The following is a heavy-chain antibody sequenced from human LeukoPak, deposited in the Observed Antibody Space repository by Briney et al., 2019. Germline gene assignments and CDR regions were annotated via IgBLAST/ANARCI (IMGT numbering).Heavy chain of an antibody. D-gene: IGHD6-13*01. CDR1: VFSLSTSGMR. CDR3: ARILPGYSSSWYFDY. Sequence: SGPTLVNPTQTLTLTCTFSVFSLSTSGMRVGWIRQPPGKALEWLARIDWDDDKFYSTSLKTMLTISKDTSKNQVVLTMTNMDPVDTATYYCARILPGYSSSWYFDYWGQGTLVTVSS. V-gene: IGHV2-70*04. J-gene: IGHJ4*02. CDR2: IDWDDDK.